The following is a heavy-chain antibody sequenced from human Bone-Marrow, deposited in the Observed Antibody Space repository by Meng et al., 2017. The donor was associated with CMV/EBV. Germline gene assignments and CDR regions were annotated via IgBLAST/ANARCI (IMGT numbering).Heavy chain of an antibody. CDR2: IRYDGSNK. CDR1: GFTFSSYG. D-gene: IGHD6-13*01. Sequence: GGSLRLSCAASGFTFSSYGMHWVRQAPGKGLEGVAFIRYDGSNKYYADSVKGRFTISRDNSKNTLYLQMNSLRAEDRAVYYCAKVGSRTIAAAAIDYWGQGTLVTVSS. J-gene: IGHJ4*02. V-gene: IGHV3-30*02. CDR3: AKVGSRTIAAAAIDY.